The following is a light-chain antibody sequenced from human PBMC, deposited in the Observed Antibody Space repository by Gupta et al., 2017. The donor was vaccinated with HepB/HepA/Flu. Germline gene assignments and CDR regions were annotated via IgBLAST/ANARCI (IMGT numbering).Light chain of an antibody. J-gene: IGLJ2*01. V-gene: IGLV2-14*03. CDR3: SSYRTSSTLGI. Sequence: QSALTQPASVSGSPGQSITISCTGTSSDVGAYNYVSWYQQHPGKAPKLMIYDVSNRPSGVSDRFSGSKSGNTASLTISGLQAEDEADYYCSSYRTSSTLGIFGGGTKLTVL. CDR2: DVS. CDR1: SSDVGAYNY.